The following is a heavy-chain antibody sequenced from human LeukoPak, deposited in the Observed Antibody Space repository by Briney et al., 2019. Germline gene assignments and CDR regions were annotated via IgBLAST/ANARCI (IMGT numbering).Heavy chain of an antibody. CDR1: GGSISTSSYY. Sequence: SETLSLTCTVSGGSISTSSYYWGWVRQPPGKGLEWIGNIFYSGSTYYSPSLKSRVTISLDTSKNQFSLKLSSVTAADTAVYYCARGTYSSSWYGGNFDYWGQGTLVTVSS. D-gene: IGHD6-13*01. CDR2: IFYSGST. V-gene: IGHV4-39*07. CDR3: ARGTYSSSWYGGNFDY. J-gene: IGHJ4*02.